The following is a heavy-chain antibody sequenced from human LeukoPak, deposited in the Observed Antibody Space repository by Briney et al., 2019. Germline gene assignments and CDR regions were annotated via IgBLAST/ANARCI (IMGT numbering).Heavy chain of an antibody. Sequence: GASVKVSCKASGGTFSRYAISWVRQAPGQGLEWMGGIIPIFGTANYARKFQGRVTITADESTSTAYMEVSSLRSEDTAVYYCARAYSGYDFFDYWGQGILVTVSS. D-gene: IGHD5-12*01. CDR3: ARAYSGYDFFDY. CDR1: GGTFSRYA. CDR2: IIPIFGTA. J-gene: IGHJ4*02. V-gene: IGHV1-69*13.